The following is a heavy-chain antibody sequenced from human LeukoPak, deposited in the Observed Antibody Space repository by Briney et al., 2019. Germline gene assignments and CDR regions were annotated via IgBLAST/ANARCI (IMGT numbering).Heavy chain of an antibody. CDR2: IGDDGSNK. J-gene: IGHJ5*02. V-gene: IGHV3-33*06. D-gene: IGHD4-17*01. CDR3: AKDLSDYGDRRQPNCFDP. CDR1: RITFSSYG. Sequence: GGSLRRPCAASRITFSSYGMHWVGQAPGRGAEAATDIGDDGSNKLYADSVRGRFTISRDNSKNTLYLQMISLRAEDTAVYYCAKDLSDYGDRRQPNCFDPWGQGTLVTVSS.